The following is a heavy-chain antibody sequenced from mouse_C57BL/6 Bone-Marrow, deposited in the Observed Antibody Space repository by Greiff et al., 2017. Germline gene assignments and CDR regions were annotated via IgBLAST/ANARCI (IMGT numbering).Heavy chain of an antibody. V-gene: IGHV5-6*01. CDR1: GFTFSSYG. CDR3: ARPLFCDY. Sequence: EVQLVESGGDLVKPGGSLKLSCAASGFTFSSYGMSWVRQTPDKRLEWVATISSGGSYTYYPDSVKGRFTISRDNAKNTLYLQMSSLKSEDTAMYYCARPLFCDYWGQGTTLTVSS. J-gene: IGHJ2*01. CDR2: ISSGGSYT. D-gene: IGHD1-1*01.